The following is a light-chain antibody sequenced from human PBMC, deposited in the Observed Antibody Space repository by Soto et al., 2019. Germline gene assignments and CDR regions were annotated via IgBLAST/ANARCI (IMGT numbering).Light chain of an antibody. CDR2: GAS. V-gene: IGKV3-20*01. CDR3: QQYGSSIT. CDR1: QSLSSSY. Sequence: EIVWTQSPGTLSLSPGERATLSCRASQSLSSSYLAWYKQKPGQAPRLLTYGASSRATGIPDRFSGGGSGTDFTLTVTRLEPEDFAVYYCQQYGSSITFGQGTRLEIK. J-gene: IGKJ5*01.